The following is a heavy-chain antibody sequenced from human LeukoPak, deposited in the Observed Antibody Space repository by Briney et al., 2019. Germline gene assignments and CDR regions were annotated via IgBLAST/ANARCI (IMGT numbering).Heavy chain of an antibody. D-gene: IGHD1-26*01. CDR3: ARVNYRGSYYDYFDY. CDR2: IYYSGST. J-gene: IGHJ4*02. V-gene: IGHV4-59*01. Sequence: SETLSLTCTVSGGSISTYYWSWIRRPPGKGLEWIGYIYYSGSTNYNPSLKSRVTISVDTSKNQFSLKLSSVTAADTAVYYCARVNYRGSYYDYFDYWGQGTLVTVSS. CDR1: GGSISTYY.